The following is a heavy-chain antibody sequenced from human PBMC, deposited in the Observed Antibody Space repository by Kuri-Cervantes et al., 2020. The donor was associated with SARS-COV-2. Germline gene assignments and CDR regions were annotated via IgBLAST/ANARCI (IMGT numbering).Heavy chain of an antibody. CDR3: ASRFWSGYYQPYYYYGMDV. CDR1: GFTFSSYG. CDR2: ISYDGSNK. J-gene: IGHJ6*02. D-gene: IGHD3-3*01. Sequence: GESLKISCAASGFTFSSYGMHWVRQAPGKGLEWVAVISYDGSNKYYADSVKGRFTISRDNSKNTLYLQMNSLRAEDTAVYYCASRFWSGYYQPYYYYGMDVWGQGNTVTVSS. V-gene: IGHV3-30*03.